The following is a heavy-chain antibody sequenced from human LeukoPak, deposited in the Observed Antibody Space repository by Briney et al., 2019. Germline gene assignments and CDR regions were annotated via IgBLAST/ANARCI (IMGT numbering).Heavy chain of an antibody. CDR1: GGSISSYY. Sequence: SETLSLTCTVSGGSISSYYWSWIRQPPGKGLEWIGSIYYSGSTYYNPSLKSRVTISVDTSKNQFSLKLSSVTAADTAVYYCARHGGPFQLRTPLDIWGQGTMVTVSS. V-gene: IGHV4-59*05. CDR3: ARHGGPFQLRTPLDI. J-gene: IGHJ3*02. CDR2: IYYSGST. D-gene: IGHD3-16*01.